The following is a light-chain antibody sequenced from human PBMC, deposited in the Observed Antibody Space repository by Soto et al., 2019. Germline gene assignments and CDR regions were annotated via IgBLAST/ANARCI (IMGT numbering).Light chain of an antibody. V-gene: IGKV3D-20*02. J-gene: IGKJ5*01. CDR3: QQRNNWPPAIT. Sequence: EIVLTQSPATLSLSPGERATLPCRASQSVSRTYLGWYQQQPGQPPRLLMSGTSNRATGTPDRFSGSGSGTDFTLTISSLESEDLAVYYCQQRNNWPPAITLGHRTRLEIK. CDR1: QSVSRTY. CDR2: GTS.